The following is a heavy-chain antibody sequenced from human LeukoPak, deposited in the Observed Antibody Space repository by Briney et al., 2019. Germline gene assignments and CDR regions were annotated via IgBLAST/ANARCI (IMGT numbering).Heavy chain of an antibody. V-gene: IGHV3-7*01. J-gene: IGHJ4*02. CDR3: ARGYCSSTSYYTPFDY. D-gene: IGHD2-2*02. Sequence: PGGSLRLSCAASGFTFSSYWMSWVRQAPGKGLEWVANIKQDGSEKYYVDSVKGRFTISRDNAKNSLYLQMNSLRAEDTAVYYCARGYCSSTSYYTPFDYWGQGTLVTVSS. CDR1: GFTFSSYW. CDR2: IKQDGSEK.